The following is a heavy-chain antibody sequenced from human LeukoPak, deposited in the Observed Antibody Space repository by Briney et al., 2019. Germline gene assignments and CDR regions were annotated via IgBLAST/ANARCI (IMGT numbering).Heavy chain of an antibody. CDR1: GFTFDDYA. CDR2: ISWNSGSI. J-gene: IGHJ3*02. D-gene: IGHD4-17*01. Sequence: GGSLRLSCAASGFTFDDYAMHWVRQAPGKGLEWVSGISWNSGSIGYADSVKGRFTISRDNAKNSLYLQMNSLRAEDMALYYCAKSYGAHDAFDIWGQGTMVTVSS. V-gene: IGHV3-9*03. CDR3: AKSYGAHDAFDI.